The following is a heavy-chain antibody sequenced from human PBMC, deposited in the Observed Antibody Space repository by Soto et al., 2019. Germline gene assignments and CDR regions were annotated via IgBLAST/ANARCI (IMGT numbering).Heavy chain of an antibody. J-gene: IGHJ4*02. CDR1: GYTFTSYG. D-gene: IGHD1-7*01. Sequence: QVQLVQSGAEVKKPGASVKVSCKASGYTFTSYGISWVRQAPGQGLEWMGWINPYNGNTKYEQKLQGRVTMTTDTSTSTAYMQLRSLRSDDTAVYYCARDAAVELFDYWGQGTLVTVSS. CDR3: ARDAAVELFDY. CDR2: INPYNGNT. V-gene: IGHV1-18*01.